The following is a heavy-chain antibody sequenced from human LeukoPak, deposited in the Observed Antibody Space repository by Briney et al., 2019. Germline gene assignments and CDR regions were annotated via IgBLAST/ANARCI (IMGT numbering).Heavy chain of an antibody. CDR2: MNPNSGNT. J-gene: IGHJ1*01. CDR1: GGTFSSYA. V-gene: IGHV1-8*03. CDR3: ARGETYYYDSSGYLAEYFQH. Sequence: ASVKVSCKASGGTFSSYAISWVRQATGQGLEWMGWMNPNSGNTGYAQKFQGRVTITRNTSISTAYMELSSLRSEDTAVYYCARGETYYYDSSGYLAEYFQHWGQGTLVTVSS. D-gene: IGHD3-22*01.